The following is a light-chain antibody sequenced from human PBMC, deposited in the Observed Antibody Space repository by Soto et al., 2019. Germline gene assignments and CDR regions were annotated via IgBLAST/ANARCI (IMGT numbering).Light chain of an antibody. Sequence: IVMTQSPATLSVSPGERATLSCRASQSVSSNLAWYQQKPGQAPRLLIYGASTRATGIPARFSGSGSGTEFTLTISSLQSEDFAVYYCQQYNNWLLLTFGGGTKVDIK. CDR1: QSVSSN. CDR3: QQYNNWLLLT. J-gene: IGKJ4*01. CDR2: GAS. V-gene: IGKV3-15*01.